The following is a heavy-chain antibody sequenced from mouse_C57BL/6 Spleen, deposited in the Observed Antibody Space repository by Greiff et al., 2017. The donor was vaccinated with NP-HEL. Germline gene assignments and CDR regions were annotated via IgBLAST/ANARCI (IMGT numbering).Heavy chain of an antibody. D-gene: IGHD1-1*01. J-gene: IGHJ2*01. CDR1: GYSFTGYF. Sequence: EVQLQQSGPELVKPGASVKISCKASGYSFTGYFMNWVKQRPGKSLEWIGHINPSNGDTFYNQKFKGKATLPVDKSSSAAHMEVLSLTSEDFEGYDCARAGSRGFFDYWGQGTTLTVSS. CDR2: INPSNGDT. CDR3: ARAGSRGFFDY. V-gene: IGHV1-37*01.